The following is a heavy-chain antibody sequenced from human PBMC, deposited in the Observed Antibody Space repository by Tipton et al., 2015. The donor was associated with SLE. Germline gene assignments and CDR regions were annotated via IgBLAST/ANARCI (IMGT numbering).Heavy chain of an antibody. Sequence: TLSLTCSVSGVSINNGYYYWSWIRQHPGRGLEGIGSIFYSGITYYNPSLKSRVVISVDTSENEVSLKLTSVTGADTALYYCARGSLVLPTVAGDVYGFDILGKGTAVSVSA. CDR1: GVSINNGYYY. V-gene: IGHV4-31*03. D-gene: IGHD4-23*01. J-gene: IGHJ3*02. CDR2: IFYSGIT. CDR3: ARGSLVLPTVAGDVYGFDI.